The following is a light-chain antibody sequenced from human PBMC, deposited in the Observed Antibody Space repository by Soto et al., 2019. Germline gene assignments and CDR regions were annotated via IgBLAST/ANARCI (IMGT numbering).Light chain of an antibody. CDR1: SSNIGAGYD. Sequence: QSVLTQPTSVSGAPGQRVTISCTGSSSNIGAGYDVHWYQQLPGSAPKLLIYGNSNRPSGVPDRFSGSKSGTSASLAITGFQAEDEADYYCQAYDSGLTGGVFGGGTKLTVL. CDR2: GNS. J-gene: IGLJ2*01. V-gene: IGLV1-40*01. CDR3: QAYDSGLTGGV.